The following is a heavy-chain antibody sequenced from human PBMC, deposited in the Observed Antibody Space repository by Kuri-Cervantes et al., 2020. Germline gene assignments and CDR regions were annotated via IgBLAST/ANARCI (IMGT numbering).Heavy chain of an antibody. D-gene: IGHD3-22*01. CDR3: ARAVDSIYTTYFDY. CDR1: GYSISSGYY. V-gene: IGHV4-38-2*02. Sequence: SETLSLTCTVSGYSISSGYYWGWIRQPPGKGLEWIGTIYHSGNTYYNPSLKSRVTISVDTSKNRFSLKLGSVTAADTAVYYCARAVDSIYTTYFDYWGQGTLVTVSS. CDR2: IYHSGNT. J-gene: IGHJ4*02.